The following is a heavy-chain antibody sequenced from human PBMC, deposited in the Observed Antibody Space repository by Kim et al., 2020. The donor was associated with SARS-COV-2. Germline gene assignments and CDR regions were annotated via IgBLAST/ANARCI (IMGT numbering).Heavy chain of an antibody. D-gene: IGHD2-21*02. V-gene: IGHV3-30*18. CDR1: GFTFSSYG. Sequence: GGSLRLSCAASGFTFSSYGMHWVRQAPGKGLEWVAVISYDGSNKYYADSVKGRFTISRDNSKNTLYLQMNSLRAEDTAVYYCAKADEHIVVVTAPDYWGQGTLVTVSS. CDR2: ISYDGSNK. CDR3: AKADEHIVVVTAPDY. J-gene: IGHJ4*02.